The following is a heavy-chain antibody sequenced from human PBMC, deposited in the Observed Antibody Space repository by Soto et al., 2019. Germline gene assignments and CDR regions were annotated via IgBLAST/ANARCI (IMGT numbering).Heavy chain of an antibody. V-gene: IGHV3-30-3*01. CDR2: ISYDGSNK. CDR3: ARTPYLDSSGCLDY. Sequence: QVQLVESGGGVVQPGRSLRLSCAASGFTFSSYAMHWVRQAPGKGLEWVAVISYDGSNKYYADSVKGRFTISRDNSKNTLYLQMNSLSAEDTAVYYCARTPYLDSSGCLDYWGQGTLVTVSS. J-gene: IGHJ4*02. D-gene: IGHD6-19*01. CDR1: GFTFSSYA.